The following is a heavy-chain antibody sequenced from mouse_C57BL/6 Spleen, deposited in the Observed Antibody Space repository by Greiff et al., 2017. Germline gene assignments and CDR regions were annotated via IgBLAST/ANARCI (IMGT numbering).Heavy chain of an antibody. CDR2: LYPGDGDT. CDR3: ARWDPSYWYFDV. D-gene: IGHD4-1*01. V-gene: IGHV1-80*01. CDR1: GYAFSSYW. J-gene: IGHJ1*03. Sequence: QVQLKQSGAELVKPGASVKISCKASGYAFSSYWMNWVKQRPGKGLEWIGQLYPGDGDTNYNGKFKGKATLTADKSSSTAYMQLSSLTSEDSAVYFCARWDPSYWYFDVWGTGTTVTVSS.